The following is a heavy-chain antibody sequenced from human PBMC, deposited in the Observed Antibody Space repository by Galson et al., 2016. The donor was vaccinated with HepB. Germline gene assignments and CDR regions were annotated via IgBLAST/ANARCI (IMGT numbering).Heavy chain of an antibody. Sequence: PALVKPTQTLTLTCTFSGFSLSTGGEGVGWIRQPPGKALEWLALIYWDDDKRYSPSLKSRFTIAEDTSRKQVVLTMTNMDPVDTATYFCAHKRRFSSGWMFDYWGQGTLVTVSS. D-gene: IGHD6-19*01. V-gene: IGHV2-5*02. CDR3: AHKRRFSSGWMFDY. CDR2: IYWDDDK. J-gene: IGHJ4*02. CDR1: GFSLSTGGEG.